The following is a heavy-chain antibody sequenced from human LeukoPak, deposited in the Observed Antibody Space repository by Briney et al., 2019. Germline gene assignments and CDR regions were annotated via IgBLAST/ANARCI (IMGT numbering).Heavy chain of an antibody. CDR1: GFTFNNYD. CDR3: ARDRVAAAGAGYFDY. V-gene: IGHV3-33*01. Sequence: SGGSLRLSCATSGFTFNNYDMHWVRQAPGKGLDWVAFIWYDGSNKYHTDSVKGRFTISRDTSKNTVYLQMNSLRAEDTAVYYCARDRVAAAGAGYFDYRGQGTLVTVSS. CDR2: IWYDGSNK. J-gene: IGHJ4*02. D-gene: IGHD6-13*01.